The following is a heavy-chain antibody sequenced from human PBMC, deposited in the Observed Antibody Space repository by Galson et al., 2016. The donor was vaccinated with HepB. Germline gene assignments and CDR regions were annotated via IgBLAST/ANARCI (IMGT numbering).Heavy chain of an antibody. CDR1: GYSISSGYY. V-gene: IGHV4-38-2*02. Sequence: SETLSLTCTVSGYSISSGYYWGWIRQPPGKGLEWIGSIYHSGSTYYNPSLKSRVTISVDTSKNQFSLKLSSVPAADTAVYYCARATIYYYYGMDVWGQGTTVTVSS. D-gene: IGHD5-12*01. J-gene: IGHJ6*02. CDR2: IYHSGST. CDR3: ARATIYYYYGMDV.